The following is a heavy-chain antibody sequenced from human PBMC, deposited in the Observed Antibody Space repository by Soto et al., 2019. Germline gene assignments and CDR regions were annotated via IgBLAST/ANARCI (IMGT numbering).Heavy chain of an antibody. CDR3: AREYGDYYFDY. V-gene: IGHV4-61*01. CDR2: IYYSGST. J-gene: IGHJ4*02. D-gene: IGHD4-17*01. CDR1: GGSVSSGSYY. Sequence: QVQLQESGPGLVKPSETLSLTCTVSGGSVSSGSYYWSWIRQPPGKGLEWIGYIYYSGSTNYNPSRKRRLTISVDTAKNQFSLKLSSVAAADTAVYYCAREYGDYYFDYWGQGTLVTVSS.